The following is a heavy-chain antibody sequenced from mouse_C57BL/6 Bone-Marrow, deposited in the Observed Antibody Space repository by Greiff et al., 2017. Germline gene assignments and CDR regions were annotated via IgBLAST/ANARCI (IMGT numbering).Heavy chain of an antibody. V-gene: IGHV5-6*01. CDR3: ERQHYHDN. J-gene: IGHJ2*01. CDR2: ISSGGSYT. Sequence: EVQGVESGGDLVKPGGSLKLSCAASGFTFSSYGMSWVRQTPDKRLEWVATISSGGSYTYYPDSVKGRFTISRDNAKNTLYLQMSSLKSEDTAMYYCERQHYHDNWGQGNTLTVSS. CDR1: GFTFSSYG. D-gene: IGHD1-2*01.